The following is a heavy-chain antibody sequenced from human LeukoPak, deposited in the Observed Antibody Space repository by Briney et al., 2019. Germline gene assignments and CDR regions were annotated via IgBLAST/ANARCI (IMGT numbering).Heavy chain of an antibody. Sequence: GGSLRLSCAASGFTFSSYAMSWVRQAPGKGLEWVSAISGSGGSTYYADSVKGRFTISRDNSKNTLYLQINSLRAEDTAVYYRAKDRTPQLVLFDYYYYYMDVWGKGTTVTVSS. J-gene: IGHJ6*03. D-gene: IGHD6-13*01. CDR2: ISGSGGST. CDR3: AKDRTPQLVLFDYYYYYMDV. V-gene: IGHV3-23*01. CDR1: GFTFSSYA.